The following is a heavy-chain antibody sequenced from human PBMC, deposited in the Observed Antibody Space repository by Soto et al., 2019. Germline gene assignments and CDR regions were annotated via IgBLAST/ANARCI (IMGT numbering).Heavy chain of an antibody. CDR2: IHHSGST. CDR3: ARGKELGGRISHFITIIPPDAFDI. V-gene: IGHV4-34*01. D-gene: IGHD3-22*01. CDR1: GGSFSGSY. Sequence: QVQLQQWGAGLLKPSETLSLTCAVYGGSFSGSYWSWIRQPPGKGLEWIGEIHHSGSTNYNPSLKRRVPMSVDTSKNQFSLKLSSVTAADTAVYYCARGKELGGRISHFITIIPPDAFDIWGQGTMVTVSS. J-gene: IGHJ3*02.